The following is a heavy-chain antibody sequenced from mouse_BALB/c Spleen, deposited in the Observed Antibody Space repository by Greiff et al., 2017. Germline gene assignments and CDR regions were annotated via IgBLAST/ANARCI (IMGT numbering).Heavy chain of an antibody. CDR1: GFTFSDYY. J-gene: IGHJ3*01. CDR3: ARDGRDYDRVFAY. Sequence: EVMLVESGGGLVKPGGSLKLSCAASGFTFSDYYMYWVRQTPEKRLEWVATISDGGSYTYYPDSVKGRFTISRDNAKNNLYLQMSSLKSEDTAMYYCARDGRDYDRVFAYWGQGTLVTVSA. CDR2: ISDGGSYT. D-gene: IGHD2-4*01. V-gene: IGHV5-4*02.